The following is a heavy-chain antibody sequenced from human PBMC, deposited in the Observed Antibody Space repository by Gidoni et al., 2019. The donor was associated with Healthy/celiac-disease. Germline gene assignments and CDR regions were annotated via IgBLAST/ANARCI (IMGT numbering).Heavy chain of an antibody. V-gene: IGHV3-30*01. Sequence: QVQLVESGGGVVQPGRSLRLSCAASGFTFSSYAMHWVRQAPGKGLEWVAVISYDGSNKYYADSVKGRFTISRDNSKNTLYLQMNSLRAEDTAVYYCARDEGLEQEYYFDYWGQGTLVTVSS. D-gene: IGHD1-1*01. CDR2: ISYDGSNK. J-gene: IGHJ4*02. CDR1: GFTFSSYA. CDR3: ARDEGLEQEYYFDY.